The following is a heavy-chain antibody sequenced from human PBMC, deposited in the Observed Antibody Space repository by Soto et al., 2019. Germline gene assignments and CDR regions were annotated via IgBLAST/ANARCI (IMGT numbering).Heavy chain of an antibody. D-gene: IGHD1-1*01. Sequence: ASVKVSCKASGGTFSSYAISWVRQAPGKGLEWMGGFDPEDGETIYAQKFQGRVTMTEDTSTDTAYMELSSLRSEDTAVYYCATEEPGRAYFDYWGQGTLVTVSS. V-gene: IGHV1-24*01. CDR2: FDPEDGET. J-gene: IGHJ4*02. CDR1: GGTFSSYA. CDR3: ATEEPGRAYFDY.